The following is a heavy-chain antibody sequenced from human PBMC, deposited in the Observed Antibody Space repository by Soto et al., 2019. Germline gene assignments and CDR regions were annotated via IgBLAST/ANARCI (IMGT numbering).Heavy chain of an antibody. V-gene: IGHV5-10-1*01. J-gene: IGHJ6*02. CDR1: GYSFTSYW. CDR3: ARYCSSTSCYTRYYYYGMDV. D-gene: IGHD2-2*02. Sequence: GESLKISCKGSGYSFTSYWISWVRQMPGKGLEWMGRIDPSDSYTNYSPSFQGHVTISADKSISTAYLQWGSLKASDTAMYYCARYCSSTSCYTRYYYYGMDVCGQGTTVIVAS. CDR2: IDPSDSYT.